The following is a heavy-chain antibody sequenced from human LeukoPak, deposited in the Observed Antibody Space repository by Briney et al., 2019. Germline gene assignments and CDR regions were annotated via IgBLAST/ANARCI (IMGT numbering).Heavy chain of an antibody. CDR1: GGSISSGGHY. CDR2: IYYSGST. D-gene: IGHD4-17*01. V-gene: IGHV4-31*03. Sequence: SETLSLTCTVSGGSISSGGHYWSWIRQHPGMGLEWIGNIYYSGSTYYNPSLKSRVAISLDTSKNQFSLRLSSVTAADTAVYYCARDTKGYGDYGYWGQGTLVTVSS. CDR3: ARDTKGYGDYGY. J-gene: IGHJ4*02.